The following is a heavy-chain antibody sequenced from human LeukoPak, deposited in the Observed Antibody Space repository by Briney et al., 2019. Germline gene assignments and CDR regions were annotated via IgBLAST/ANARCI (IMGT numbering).Heavy chain of an antibody. CDR1: GGSISSGGYY. V-gene: IGHV4-31*01. Sequence: SETLSLTCTVSGGSISSGGYYWSWIRQHPGMGLEWIGYIYYSGSTYYNPSLKSPVTISVDTSKNQFSLKLSSVTAADTAVYYCAASKEGGDYALDYWGQGTLVTVSS. D-gene: IGHD4-17*01. J-gene: IGHJ4*02. CDR3: AASKEGGDYALDY. CDR2: IYYSGST.